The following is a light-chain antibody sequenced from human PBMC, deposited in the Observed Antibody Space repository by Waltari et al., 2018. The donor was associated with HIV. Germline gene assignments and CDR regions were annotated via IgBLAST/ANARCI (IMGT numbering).Light chain of an antibody. CDR2: GAS. V-gene: IGKV3-15*01. CDR1: QSVSGN. CDR3: QQYSNWRT. Sequence: DIVMTQSPATLSVSPGERATLSCRASQSVSGNLAWYQQKPGQAPRLLIYGASTRAAGIPARFSGSGSGTEFTLTISSLQSEDFAVYYWQQYSNWRTFGQGTKVEIK. J-gene: IGKJ1*01.